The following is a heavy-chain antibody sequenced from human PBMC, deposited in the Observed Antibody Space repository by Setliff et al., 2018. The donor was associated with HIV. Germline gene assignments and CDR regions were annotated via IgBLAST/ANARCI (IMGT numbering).Heavy chain of an antibody. Sequence: SETLSLTCAVYGGSFSDYYWTWIRQSPGKGLEWIGEINHRGSTNYNPSLKSRVTVSVDTSKNQFSLKLSSVTAADTAVYYCARDGYSSSWYVISGSFDYWGQGILVTVS. CDR3: ARDGYSSSWYVISGSFDY. D-gene: IGHD6-13*01. CDR1: GGSFSDYY. V-gene: IGHV4-34*01. CDR2: INHRGST. J-gene: IGHJ4*02.